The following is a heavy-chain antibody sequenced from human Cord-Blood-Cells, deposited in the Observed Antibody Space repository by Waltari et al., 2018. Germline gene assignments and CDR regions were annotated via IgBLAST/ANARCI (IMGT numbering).Heavy chain of an antibody. CDR1: GGTFSSYA. V-gene: IGHV1-69*09. CDR2: IIPILGRA. CDR3: ARATDYSLNNWFDP. J-gene: IGHJ5*02. D-gene: IGHD4-4*01. Sequence: QVQLVQSGAEVKKPGSSVKVSCKASGGTFSSYAISWVRQAPGQGLEWMGRIIPILGRANYAQKFQGRVTVTAYKSPSTAYMELSSLRSEDTAVYYCARATDYSLNNWFDPWGQGTLVTVSS.